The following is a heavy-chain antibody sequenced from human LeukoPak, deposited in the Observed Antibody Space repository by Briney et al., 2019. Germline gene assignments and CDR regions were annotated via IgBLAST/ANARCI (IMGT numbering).Heavy chain of an antibody. D-gene: IGHD6-13*01. CDR3: ARDMHLVSLDY. Sequence: GGSLRLSCAASGFTFSSYTMHWVRQAPGKGLEWVAVISYEGSNENYADSVKGRFTISRDNSKNTLYLQLNSLRAEDTAVYYCARDMHLVSLDYWGQGTLVTVSS. J-gene: IGHJ4*02. CDR2: ISYEGSNE. CDR1: GFTFSSYT. V-gene: IGHV3-30-3*01.